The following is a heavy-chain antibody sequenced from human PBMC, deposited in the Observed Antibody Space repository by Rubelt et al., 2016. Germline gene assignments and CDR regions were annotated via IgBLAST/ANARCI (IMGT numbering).Heavy chain of an antibody. D-gene: IGHD3-10*01. J-gene: IGHJ4*02. CDR2: ISAYNGNT. Sequence: VKVSCKASGYTFTSYGISWVRQAPGQGLEWMGWISAYNGNTNYAQKLQGRVTMTTDTSTSTAYMELRSLRSDDTAVYYCAKAGDTMVRGVIITAARGFDYWGQGTLVTVSS. CDR1: GYTFTSYG. CDR3: AKAGDTMVRGVIITAARGFDY. V-gene: IGHV1-18*01.